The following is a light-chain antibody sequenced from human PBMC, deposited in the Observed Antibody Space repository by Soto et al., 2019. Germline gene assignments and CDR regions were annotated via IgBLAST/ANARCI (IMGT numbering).Light chain of an antibody. CDR1: SSDVGSYNR. J-gene: IGLJ2*01. CDR2: EVS. V-gene: IGLV2-18*02. CDR3: SSYTSNSTFKVV. Sequence: QSALTQPPSVSGSPGQSVTISCTGTSSDVGSYNRVSWYQQAPGTAPKLMIFEVSNRPSGVPDRFSGSKSGNTASLTISGLQAEDEADYYCSSYTSNSTFKVVFGEGTKLTVL.